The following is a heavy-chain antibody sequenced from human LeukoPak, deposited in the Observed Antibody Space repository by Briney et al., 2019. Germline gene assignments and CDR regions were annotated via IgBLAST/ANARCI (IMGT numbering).Heavy chain of an antibody. J-gene: IGHJ4*02. Sequence: SQTLSLTCAISGDSVSSNGAAWDWIRQSPSRGLEWLGRTYYRSQQWYSDYAPSVKGRITINADTSQNQFSLHLNSVTPEDTAVYYCGRETDFGVVTNWGQGTLRTVSS. CDR2: TYYRSQQWYS. CDR1: GDSVSSNGAA. CDR3: GRETDFGVVTN. V-gene: IGHV6-1*01. D-gene: IGHD3-3*01.